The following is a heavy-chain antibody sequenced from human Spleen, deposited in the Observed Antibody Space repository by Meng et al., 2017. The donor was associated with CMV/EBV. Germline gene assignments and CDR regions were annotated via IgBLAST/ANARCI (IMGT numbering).Heavy chain of an antibody. D-gene: IGHD3-3*01. V-gene: IGHV1-18*01. J-gene: IGHJ5*02. Sequence: ASVKVSCKASGYTFTSYGISWVRQAPGQGLEWMGWISAYNGNTNYAQKLQGRVTMTTDTSTSTAYMELRSLRSEDTAVYYCARESVDYDFWSGDGFDPWGQGTLVTVSS. CDR2: ISAYNGNT. CDR3: ARESVDYDFWSGDGFDP. CDR1: GYTFTSYG.